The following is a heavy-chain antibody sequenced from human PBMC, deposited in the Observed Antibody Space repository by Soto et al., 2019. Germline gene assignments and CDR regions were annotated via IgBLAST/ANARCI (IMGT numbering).Heavy chain of an antibody. D-gene: IGHD6-13*01. CDR2: IYYSGNT. Sequence: SETLSLTCTVSGGSVYSDGYYWGWIRQSPGKGLEWIGNIYYSGNTYYNPSLKSRVTISVDTSKNQFSLKLTSVTAADTAVYYCARREEFSSSWYFLVFYFDYWGQGTLVTVSS. J-gene: IGHJ4*02. CDR3: ARREEFSSSWYFLVFYFDY. V-gene: IGHV4-39*07. CDR1: GGSVYSDGYY.